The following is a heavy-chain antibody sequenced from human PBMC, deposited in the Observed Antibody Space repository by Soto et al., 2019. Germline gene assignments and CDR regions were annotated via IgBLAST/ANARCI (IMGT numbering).Heavy chain of an antibody. CDR3: ARVHTYGYDRGIAWFDP. CDR1: GFTVSSNY. CDR2: IYSGGST. Sequence: EVQLVESGGGLVQPGGSLRLSCAASGFTVSSNYMSWVRQAPGKGLEWVSVIYSGGSTYYADSVKGRFTISRDNSKNTLYLQMNSLRAEDTAVYYCARVHTYGYDRGIAWFDPWGQGTLVTVSS. D-gene: IGHD5-18*01. J-gene: IGHJ5*02. V-gene: IGHV3-66*01.